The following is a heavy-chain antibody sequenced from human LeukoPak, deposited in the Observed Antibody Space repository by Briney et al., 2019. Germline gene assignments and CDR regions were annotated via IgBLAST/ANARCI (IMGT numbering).Heavy chain of an antibody. D-gene: IGHD4-17*01. V-gene: IGHV3-73*01. CDR3: TFSHDYGDN. CDR1: GFTFSGSA. Sequence: GGSLRLSCAASGFTFSGSAMHWVRQVSGKGLEWVGRIRSRSKNYATAYAASVRGRFTISRDDSKNTAYLQMNGLKAEDTAMYFCTFSHDYGDNWGQGTLVTVSS. CDR2: IRSRSKNYAT. J-gene: IGHJ4*02.